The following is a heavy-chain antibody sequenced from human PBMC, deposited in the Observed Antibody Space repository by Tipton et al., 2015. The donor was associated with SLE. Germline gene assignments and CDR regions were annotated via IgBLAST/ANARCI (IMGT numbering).Heavy chain of an antibody. CDR2: MYYSGST. V-gene: IGHV4-59*11. Sequence: TLSLTCTVSGGSISSHYWSWIRQPPGKGLEWIGYMYYSGSTNYNPSLKSRVTISVDTSKNQFSLKLSSVTAADTAVYYCARPRSQFFNHWAQGTLVTVSS. CDR1: GGSISSHY. CDR3: ARPRSQFFNH. J-gene: IGHJ5*02.